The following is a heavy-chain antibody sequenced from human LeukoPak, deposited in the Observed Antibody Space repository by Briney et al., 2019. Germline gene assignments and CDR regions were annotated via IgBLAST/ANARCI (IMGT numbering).Heavy chain of an antibody. J-gene: IGHJ5*02. CDR1: GASINSTNFY. Sequence: PSETLSLTCSVSGASINSTNFYWSWIRQPPGKGLESIGSISYTGNTSSNPSLNSRVTMSVDTSKNQFSLKLSSVTAANTAVYYCARQGTMTRGGYWLDPWGRGTLVTVSS. V-gene: IGHV4-39*01. D-gene: IGHD3-10*01. CDR3: ARQGTMTRGGYWLDP. CDR2: ISYTGNT.